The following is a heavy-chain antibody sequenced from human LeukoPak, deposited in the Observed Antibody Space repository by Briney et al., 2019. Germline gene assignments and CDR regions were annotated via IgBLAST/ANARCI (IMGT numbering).Heavy chain of an antibody. J-gene: IGHJ4*02. CDR2: INPSSGGT. CDR1: GYTFTGYY. CDR3: ARVRGYSYGYYFDY. V-gene: IGHV1-2*02. D-gene: IGHD5-18*01. Sequence: GASVKVSCKASGYTFTGYYMHWVRQAPGQGLEWMGWINPSSGGTNYAQKFQGRVTMTRDTSISTAYMELSRLRSDDTAVYYCARVRGYSYGYYFDYWGQGTLVTVSS.